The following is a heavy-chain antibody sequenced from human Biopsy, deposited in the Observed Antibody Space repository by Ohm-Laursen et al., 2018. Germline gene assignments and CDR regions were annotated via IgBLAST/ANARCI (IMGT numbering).Heavy chain of an antibody. CDR3: ARGSNDFGGLYFPR. Sequence: GTLSLTCTVSGGSISNNNYYWGWIRQPPGKGLEWIGHISYTGCTSYNASLKSRVTISVDTSRNHFSLRLSSLTAADTAVYYCARGSNDFGGLYFPRWGQGTLLTVSS. CDR1: GGSISNNNYY. CDR2: ISYTGCT. V-gene: IGHV4-61*03. J-gene: IGHJ4*02. D-gene: IGHD4-23*01.